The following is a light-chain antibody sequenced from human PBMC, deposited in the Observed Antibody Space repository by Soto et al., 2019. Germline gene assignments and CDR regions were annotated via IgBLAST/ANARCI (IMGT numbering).Light chain of an antibody. V-gene: IGKV3-20*01. Sequence: EIVLTQSPGTLSLSPGERATLSCRASQSVSSSYLAWYQQKPGQAPRLLIYGASSRATGIPGRFSGSGSGTDLTLTISRVEPEDFAVYYCQKYGSSGYTFGQGTKLEIK. CDR3: QKYGSSGYT. J-gene: IGKJ2*01. CDR1: QSVSSSY. CDR2: GAS.